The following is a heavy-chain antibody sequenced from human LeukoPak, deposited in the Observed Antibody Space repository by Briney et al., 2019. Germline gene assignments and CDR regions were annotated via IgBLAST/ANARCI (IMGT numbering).Heavy chain of an antibody. V-gene: IGHV3-23*01. CDR3: AKRIQSAMATGY. D-gene: IGHD5-18*01. Sequence: PGRSLRLSCAASGFTFSSYAMHWVRQAPGKGLEWVSDISGSGGRTYYADSVKGRFTISRDNSKNTLYLQMNSLRAEDTAVYYCAKRIQSAMATGYWGQGTLVTVSS. CDR2: ISGSGGRT. CDR1: GFTFSSYA. J-gene: IGHJ4*02.